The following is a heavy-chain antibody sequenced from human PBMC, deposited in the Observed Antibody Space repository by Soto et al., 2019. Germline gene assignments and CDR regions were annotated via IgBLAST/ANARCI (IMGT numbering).Heavy chain of an antibody. V-gene: IGHV3-7*01. D-gene: IGHD1-1*01. J-gene: IGHJ4*02. CDR1: GFTFSSYW. CDR3: ARTGGSHHDFLDY. Sequence: GGSLRLSCAASGFTFSSYWMNWVRQAPGKGLEWVANIKQDGNEDNLLYLLKGRFTISRDNSKKSLFLQMNSLRVDDTAVYYCARTGGSHHDFLDYWGQGALVTVSS. CDR2: IKQDGNED.